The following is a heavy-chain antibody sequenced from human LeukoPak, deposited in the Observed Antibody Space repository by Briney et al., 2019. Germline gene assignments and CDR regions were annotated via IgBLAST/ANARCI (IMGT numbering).Heavy chain of an antibody. D-gene: IGHD1-1*01. CDR1: GGSFSGYY. V-gene: IGHV4-34*01. CDR3: ARGVPWWNRLARYFDL. Sequence: PSETLSLTCAVYGGSFSGYYWSWIRQPPGKGLEWIGEINHSGSTNYNPSLKSRVTISVDTSKNQFSLKLSSVTAADTAVYYCARGVPWWNRLARYFDLWGRGTLVTVSS. CDR2: INHSGST. J-gene: IGHJ2*01.